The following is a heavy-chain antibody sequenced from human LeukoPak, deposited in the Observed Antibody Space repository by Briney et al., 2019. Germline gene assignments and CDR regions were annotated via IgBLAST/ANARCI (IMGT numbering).Heavy chain of an antibody. CDR1: GGSISSYY. J-gene: IGHJ3*02. Sequence: PSETLSLTCTVSGGSISSYYWSWIRQPAGKGLEWIGRIYTSGSTNYNPSLKSRVTISVDTSKNQFSLKLSSVTAADTAVYYCARRRIWFGEYDAFDIWGQGTMVTVSS. D-gene: IGHD3-10*01. V-gene: IGHV4-4*07. CDR3: ARRRIWFGEYDAFDI. CDR2: IYTSGST.